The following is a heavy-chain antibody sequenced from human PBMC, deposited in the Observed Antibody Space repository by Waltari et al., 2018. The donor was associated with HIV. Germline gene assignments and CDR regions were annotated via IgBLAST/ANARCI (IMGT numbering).Heavy chain of an antibody. V-gene: IGHV1-2*02. D-gene: IGHD3-16*01. J-gene: IGHJ6*02. CDR2: INPKTGGT. CDR1: GYTFTGYY. CDR3: ARVRMGDYYYSYGMDV. Sequence: QVQLVQSGAEVKKPGASVKVSCKASGYTFTGYYMYWVRQAPGQGLQWMGWINPKTGGTQYAQEFQGRVTMTRDTSINTAYMDLSRLRSDDTAVYYCARVRMGDYYYSYGMDVWGQGTTVTVSS.